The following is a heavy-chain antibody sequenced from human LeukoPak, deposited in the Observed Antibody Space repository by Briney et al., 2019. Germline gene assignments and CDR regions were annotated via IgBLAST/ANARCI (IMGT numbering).Heavy chain of an antibody. J-gene: IGHJ5*02. Sequence: PGGSLRLSCAASGFTFSNYFMHWVRQAPGKGLVWVSHINSDGTTTMYADSVKGRFTISRDNAKNTLYLQMNSLRDEDTAVYYCARRVDATRWFDPWGQGTLVTVSS. CDR3: ARRVDATRWFDP. CDR2: INSDGTTT. CDR1: GFTFSNYF. D-gene: IGHD2-15*01. V-gene: IGHV3-74*03.